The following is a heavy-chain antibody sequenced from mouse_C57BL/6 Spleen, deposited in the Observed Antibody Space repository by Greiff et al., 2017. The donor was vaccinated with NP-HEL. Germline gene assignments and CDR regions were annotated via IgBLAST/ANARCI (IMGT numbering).Heavy chain of an antibody. J-gene: IGHJ3*01. CDR2: ISYDGSN. V-gene: IGHV3-6*01. D-gene: IGHD1-1*01. CDR3: ARAKTITREFAY. CDR1: GYSITSGYY. Sequence: EVKLQESGPGLVKPSQSLSLTCSVTGYSITSGYYWNWIRQFPGNKLEWMGYISYDGSNNYNPSLKNRISITRDTSKNQFFLKLNSVTTEDTATYYCARAKTITREFAYWGQGTLVTVSA.